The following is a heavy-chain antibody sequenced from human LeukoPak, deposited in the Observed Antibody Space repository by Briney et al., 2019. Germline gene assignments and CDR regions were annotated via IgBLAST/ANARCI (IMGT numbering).Heavy chain of an antibody. J-gene: IGHJ4*02. V-gene: IGHV4-4*02. CDR2: IYHSGST. Sequence: SGTLSLTCAVSGGSISSSNWWSWVRQPPGKGLEWIGEIYHSGSTNYNPSLKSRVTISVDTSKNQFSLKLSSVTAADTAVYYCARGDYYDILTGYRGLDYWGQGTLVTVSS. D-gene: IGHD3-9*01. CDR1: GGSISSSNW. CDR3: ARGDYYDILTGYRGLDY.